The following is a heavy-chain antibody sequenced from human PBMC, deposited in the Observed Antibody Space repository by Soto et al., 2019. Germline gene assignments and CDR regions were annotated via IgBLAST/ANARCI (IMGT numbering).Heavy chain of an antibody. D-gene: IGHD3-22*01. CDR3: ARDNYERSGYFDY. V-gene: IGHV1-18*04. CDR2: ISAYKGET. J-gene: IGHJ4*02. CDR1: GYTFSSYG. Sequence: ASVKVSCKASGYTFSSYGISCVRQAPGQGLEWMGWISAYKGETNFAQRLQDRVTMTTDTSTTTAYMELRNLRADDTAMYYCARDNYERSGYFDYWGQGTLVTVSS.